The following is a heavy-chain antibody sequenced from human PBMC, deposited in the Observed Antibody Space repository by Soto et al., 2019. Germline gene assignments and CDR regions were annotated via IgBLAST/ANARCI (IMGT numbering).Heavy chain of an antibody. J-gene: IGHJ4*02. CDR2: MYESGLT. CDR3: ARDGGSYGHFDY. Sequence: SETLSLTCAVSGYSISTAYYWGWIRQPPGKGPEWIGSMYESGLTYYNASLKGRVTISVDTSKNEFSLKVSSVTAADTAVYYCARDGGSYGHFDYWGQGILVTVSS. V-gene: IGHV4-38-2*02. D-gene: IGHD2-15*01. CDR1: GYSISTAYY.